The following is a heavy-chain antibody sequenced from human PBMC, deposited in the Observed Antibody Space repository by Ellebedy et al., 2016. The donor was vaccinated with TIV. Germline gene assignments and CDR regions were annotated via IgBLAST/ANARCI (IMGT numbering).Heavy chain of an antibody. CDR3: VREEASTAAGTSYYYYYGMDV. V-gene: IGHV4-59*01. J-gene: IGHJ6*02. CDR1: GGSISSYY. D-gene: IGHD6-13*01. Sequence: MPSETLSLTCTVFGGSISSYYWSWIRQPPGKGLEWIGYIYYSVRTNYNPSLKRRVTISVDTSKNQFSLKLSSVTAADTAVYYCVREEASTAAGTSYYYYYGMDVWGQGTTVTVSS. CDR2: IYYSVRT.